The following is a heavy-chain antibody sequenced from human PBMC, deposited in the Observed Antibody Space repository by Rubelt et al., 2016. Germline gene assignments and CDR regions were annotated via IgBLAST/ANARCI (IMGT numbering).Heavy chain of an antibody. J-gene: IGHJ3*02. CDR1: GYTFTSYW. CDR3: ARRLSSGYDAFEM. CDR2: IYPGDSDT. D-gene: IGHD6-13*01. Sequence: EAQLVQSVAEVKKPGESLKISCKGSGYTFTSYWIGCVRQMPGKGLEWMGIIYPGDSDTRYSPSFHGQVTFSADKSISIAYLQWSSLEASDTATDYCARRLSSGYDAFEMWGQGTMVTFSS. V-gene: IGHV5-51*01.